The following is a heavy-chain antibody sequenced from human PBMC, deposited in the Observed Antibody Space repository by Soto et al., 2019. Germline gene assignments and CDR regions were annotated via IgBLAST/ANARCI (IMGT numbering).Heavy chain of an antibody. D-gene: IGHD2-2*01. J-gene: IGHJ6*03. CDR1: GYTFTGYY. V-gene: IGHV1-2*04. CDR2: INPNSGGT. CDR3: ARDSYCSSTSCRINYYYYYMDV. Sequence: ASVKVSCKASGYTFTGYYMHWVRQAPGQGLEWMGWINPNSGGTNYAQKFQGWVTMTRDTSISTAYMELSRLRSDDTAVYYCARDSYCSSTSCRINYYYYYMDVWGKGTTVTVSS.